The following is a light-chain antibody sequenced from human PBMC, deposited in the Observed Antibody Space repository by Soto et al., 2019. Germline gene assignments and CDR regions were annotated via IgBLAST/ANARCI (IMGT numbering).Light chain of an antibody. Sequence: EIVMTQSPATLSVSPGERATLSCRASQRVSSNLAWYQQKRGQAPRLLIYGASTRATGIPARFSGSGSGTEFTLTISSLQSEDFAVYYCQQYNKWPPWTFGQGTKVEIK. J-gene: IGKJ1*01. CDR2: GAS. CDR3: QQYNKWPPWT. CDR1: QRVSSN. V-gene: IGKV3-15*01.